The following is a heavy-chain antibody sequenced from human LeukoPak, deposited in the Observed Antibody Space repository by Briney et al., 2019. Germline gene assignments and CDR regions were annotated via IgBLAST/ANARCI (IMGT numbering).Heavy chain of an antibody. V-gene: IGHV1-8*01. CDR2: MNPNNGNT. D-gene: IGHD3-10*01. CDR1: GFKFTSYD. CDR3: VRDGEGVAISVNYWFDP. Sequence: ASVKVSCKAVGFKFTSYDVNWVRQASGQGLEWMGWMNPNNGNTGYAQKFQGRVTMTRDTSTSTAYMELRGLTSDDTAVYYCVRDGEGVAISVNYWFDPWGQGTLVTVSS. J-gene: IGHJ5*02.